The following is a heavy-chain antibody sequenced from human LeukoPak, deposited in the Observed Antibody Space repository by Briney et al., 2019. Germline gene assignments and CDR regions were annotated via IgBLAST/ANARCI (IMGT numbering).Heavy chain of an antibody. V-gene: IGHV1-69*13. CDR3: ARHDYGDNDAFDI. J-gene: IGHJ3*02. Sequence: SVKVSCKASGGTFSSYSISWVRQAPGQGLEWMGGIIPIFGTANYAQKFQGRVTITADESTSTAYMELSSLRSEDTAVYYCARHDYGDNDAFDIWGQGTMVTVSS. D-gene: IGHD4-17*01. CDR1: GGTFSSYS. CDR2: IIPIFGTA.